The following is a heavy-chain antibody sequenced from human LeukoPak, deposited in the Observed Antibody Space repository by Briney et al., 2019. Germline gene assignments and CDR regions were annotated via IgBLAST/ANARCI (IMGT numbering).Heavy chain of an antibody. CDR1: SGSISSGSYY. V-gene: IGHV4-61*02. J-gene: IGHJ4*02. CDR3: AREESGYCDGGSCPYYFDY. D-gene: IGHD2-15*01. Sequence: SETLSLTCTASSGSISSGSYYWSWIRQPAGKGLEWIGRIFTSGGTNYNPSLKSRVTISVDTSKNQFSLKLNSVTAADAAVYYCAREESGYCDGGSCPYYFDYWGQGTLVTVSS. CDR2: IFTSGGT.